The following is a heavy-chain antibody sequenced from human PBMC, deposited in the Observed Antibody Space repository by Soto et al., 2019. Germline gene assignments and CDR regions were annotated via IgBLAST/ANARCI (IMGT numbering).Heavy chain of an antibody. Sequence: ASVKVSCKASGYTFTSYAMHWVRQAPGQRLEWMGWINAGNGNTKYSQKFQGRVTITRDTSASTAYMELSSLRSEDTAVYYCARPTVSFQVVPAAMDYWGQGTLVTVSS. CDR3: ARPTVSFQVVPAAMDY. CDR2: INAGNGNT. D-gene: IGHD2-2*01. V-gene: IGHV1-3*01. J-gene: IGHJ4*02. CDR1: GYTFTSYA.